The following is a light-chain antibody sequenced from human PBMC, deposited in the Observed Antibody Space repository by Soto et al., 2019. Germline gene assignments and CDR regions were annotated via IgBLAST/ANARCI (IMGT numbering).Light chain of an antibody. V-gene: IGKV1D-16*01. J-gene: IGKJ4*01. CDR2: DAS. Sequence: DVQMTQSPSSLSASVGDRVTITCRASQAIGSWLAWYQQKPGKAPTSLIYDASSRATGIPDRFSGSGSGTDFTLTITRLEPEDFAVYYCQHYRTSFGGGTKVEIK. CDR1: QAIGSW. CDR3: QHYRTS.